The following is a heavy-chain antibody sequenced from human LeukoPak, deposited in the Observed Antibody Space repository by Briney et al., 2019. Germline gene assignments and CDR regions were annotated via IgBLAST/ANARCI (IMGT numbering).Heavy chain of an antibody. CDR1: GFTFSDYE. J-gene: IGHJ6*03. CDR2: ISSSGSKK. D-gene: IGHD3/OR15-3a*01. CDR3: ARGPDYWNEHSAMDV. Sequence: PGGSLRLSCAASGFTFSDYEMNWVSQAPGKGLEWVSHISSSGSKKHYADSVKGRFTISRDDAKNSLFLQMQSLRDEDTAVYYCARGPDYWNEHSAMDVWGKGTTVAVSS. V-gene: IGHV3-48*03.